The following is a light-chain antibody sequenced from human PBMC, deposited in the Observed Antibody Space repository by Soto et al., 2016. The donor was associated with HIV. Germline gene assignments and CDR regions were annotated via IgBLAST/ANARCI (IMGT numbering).Light chain of an antibody. CDR1: QGISNY. CDR2: TAS. CDR3: QKYSDPIT. Sequence: DIQMTQSPSSLAASVGDRVTITCRASQGISNYLAWYQQKPGKVPKLLIYTASTLQSGVPSRFSGSGFGTEFTLTINSLQPEDVAIYYCQKYSDPITFGQGTRLDIK. J-gene: IGKJ5*01. V-gene: IGKV1-27*01.